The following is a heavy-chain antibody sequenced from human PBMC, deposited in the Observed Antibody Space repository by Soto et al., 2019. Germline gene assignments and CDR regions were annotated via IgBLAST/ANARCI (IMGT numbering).Heavy chain of an antibody. V-gene: IGHV1-69*02. CDR2: IIPILGIA. CDR3: ARWSDYYGSGSYSIDY. Sequence: QVQLVQSGAEVKKPGSWVKVSCKASGGTFSSYTISWVRQAPGQGLEWMGRIIPILGIANYAQKFQGRVTIATDKSTSTAYMELSSLSSEDTAVYYCARWSDYYGSGSYSIDYWGQGTLVTVSS. J-gene: IGHJ4*02. D-gene: IGHD3-10*01. CDR1: GGTFSSYT.